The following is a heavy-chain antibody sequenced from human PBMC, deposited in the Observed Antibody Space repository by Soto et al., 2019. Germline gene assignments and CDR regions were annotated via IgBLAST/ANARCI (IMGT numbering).Heavy chain of an antibody. CDR3: AALVTFDY. CDR2: ISYDGSNK. J-gene: IGHJ4*02. CDR1: GFTFSSYG. D-gene: IGHD3-10*01. Sequence: GGSLRLSCAASGFTFSSYGMHWVRQAPGKGLEWVAVISYDGSNKYYADSVKGRFTISRDNSKNTLYLQMNSLGAEDTAVYYCAALVTFDYWGRGTLVTVSS. V-gene: IGHV3-30*03.